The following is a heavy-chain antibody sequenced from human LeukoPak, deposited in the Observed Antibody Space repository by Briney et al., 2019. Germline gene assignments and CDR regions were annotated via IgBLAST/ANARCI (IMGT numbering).Heavy chain of an antibody. D-gene: IGHD3-10*01. CDR1: GDSISSSHW. J-gene: IGHJ5*02. Sequence: ASETLSLTCAVSGDSISSSHWWSWVRQPPGKGLEWIGYIYYSGSTNYNPSLKSRVTISVDTSKNQFSLKLSSVTAADTALYYCARDQGTWWFDPWGQGTLVTVSS. CDR3: ARDQGTWWFDP. V-gene: IGHV4-4*02. CDR2: IYYSGST.